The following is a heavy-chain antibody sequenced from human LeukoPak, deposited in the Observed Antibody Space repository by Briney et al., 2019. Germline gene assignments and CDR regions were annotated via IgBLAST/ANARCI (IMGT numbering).Heavy chain of an antibody. D-gene: IGHD2-15*01. J-gene: IGHJ3*02. CDR2: IRYDGSNK. CDR3: ANVVKGPPDAFDI. V-gene: IGHV3-30*02. Sequence: GGSLRLSCAASGFTFSSYGMHWVRQAPGKGLEGVAFIRYDGSNKYYADSVKGRFTISRDNSKNTLYLQMNSLRAEDTAVYYCANVVKGPPDAFDIWGQGTMVTVSS. CDR1: GFTFSSYG.